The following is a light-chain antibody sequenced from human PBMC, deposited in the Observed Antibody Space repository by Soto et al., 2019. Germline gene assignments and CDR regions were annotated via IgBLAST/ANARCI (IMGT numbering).Light chain of an antibody. Sequence: QSALTQPHSASGSPGQSVTISCTGTSSDVGGYKYVSWYQQHPGKAPKLMIFEVSRRPSGVPDRFSGSKSGNTASLTVSGLQAEDEADYYCSSYAGRNTWVFGGGTKVTVL. CDR2: EVS. J-gene: IGLJ3*02. CDR3: SSYAGRNTWV. V-gene: IGLV2-8*01. CDR1: SSDVGGYKY.